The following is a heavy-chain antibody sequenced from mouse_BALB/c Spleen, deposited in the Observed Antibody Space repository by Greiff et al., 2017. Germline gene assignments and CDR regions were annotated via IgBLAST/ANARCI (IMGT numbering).Heavy chain of an antibody. CDR3: ARDNYGSSYYAMDY. CDR1: GYTFTSYT. V-gene: IGHV1-4*01. CDR2: INPSSGYT. J-gene: IGHJ4*01. Sequence: QVQLKESGAELARPGASVKMSCKASGYTFTSYTMHWVKQRPGQGLEWIGYINPSSGYTNYNQKFKDKATLTADKSSSTAYMQLSSLTSEDSAVYYCARDNYGSSYYAMDYWGQGTSVTVSS. D-gene: IGHD1-1*01.